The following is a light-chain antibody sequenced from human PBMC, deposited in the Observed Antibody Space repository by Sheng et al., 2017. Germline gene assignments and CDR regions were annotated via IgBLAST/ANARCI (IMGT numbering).Light chain of an antibody. Sequence: DIQMTQSPSSLSASVGDRVTITCQASQDISTYLHWYQHKPGQAPKILIYGATNLETGVPSRFSGSGSGTYFTFTISSLQPEDTATYFCQQFDNLPLTFGGGTKVEIK. J-gene: IGKJ4*01. V-gene: IGKV1-33*01. CDR2: GAT. CDR1: QDISTY. CDR3: QQFDNLPLT.